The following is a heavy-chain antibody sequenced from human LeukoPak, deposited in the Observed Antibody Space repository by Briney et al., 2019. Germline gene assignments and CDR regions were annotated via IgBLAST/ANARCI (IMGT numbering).Heavy chain of an antibody. CDR2: ISYIGTT. Sequence: SETLSLTRTVSGGSISSYYWTWIRQPPGRGLEWIGYISYIGTTNYNPSLKSRVTISIDTSKNQFSLKLSSVTTADTAVYYCARDLVTVTKGFDIWGLGTMVSVSS. V-gene: IGHV4-59*01. CDR1: GGSISSYY. CDR3: ARDLVTVTKGFDI. J-gene: IGHJ3*02. D-gene: IGHD4-17*01.